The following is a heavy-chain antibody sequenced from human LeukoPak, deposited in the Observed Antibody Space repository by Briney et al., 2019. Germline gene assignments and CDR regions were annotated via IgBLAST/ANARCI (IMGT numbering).Heavy chain of an antibody. J-gene: IGHJ4*02. CDR2: IWHDGTNE. CDR1: GFTFSTYG. Sequence: GESLRISCAASGFTFSTYGMHWVRQAPAKGLEWVAAIWHDGTNEDYADSVKGRFTVSRDNSENTLYLQMSSLRAEDTAVYYCARDGYSSSWTYWGQGTLVTVSS. D-gene: IGHD6-13*01. CDR3: ARDGYSSSWTY. V-gene: IGHV3-33*01.